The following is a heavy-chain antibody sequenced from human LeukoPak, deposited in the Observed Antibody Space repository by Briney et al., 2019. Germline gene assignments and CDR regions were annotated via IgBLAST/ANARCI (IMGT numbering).Heavy chain of an antibody. V-gene: IGHV4-4*02. J-gene: IGHJ4*02. Sequence: SETLSLTCVVSGGSISSSNWWSWVRQPPGKGLEWIGEIYQSGSTNYNPSLKSRVTISVDKSKNQFSLKLSSVTAADTAVYYCARGNWNDLDLEYWGQGTLVTVSS. CDR3: ARGNWNDLDLEY. CDR2: IYQSGST. D-gene: IGHD1-1*01. CDR1: GGSISSSNW.